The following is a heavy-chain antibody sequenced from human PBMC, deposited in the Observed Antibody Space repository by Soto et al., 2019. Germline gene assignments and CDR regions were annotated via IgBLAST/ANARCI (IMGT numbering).Heavy chain of an antibody. D-gene: IGHD2-2*01. CDR3: AKDRQYCSSTSCQDGDAFDI. Sequence: GGSLRLSCAASGFTFDDYAMHWVRQAPGKGLEWVSGISWNSGSIGYADSVKGRFTISRDNAKNSLYLQMNSLRAEDTALYYCAKDRQYCSSTSCQDGDAFDIWGQGTMVTVSS. J-gene: IGHJ3*02. V-gene: IGHV3-9*01. CDR1: GFTFDDYA. CDR2: ISWNSGSI.